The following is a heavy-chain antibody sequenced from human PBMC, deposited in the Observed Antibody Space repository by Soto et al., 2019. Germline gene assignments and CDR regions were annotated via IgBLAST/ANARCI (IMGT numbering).Heavy chain of an antibody. Sequence: SETLSLTCRVSDGSMNSGSSYWGWIRQPPGKGLEWIGVINHSGSTYHNLSLKGRVTMSVDASRNQFSLKLTSMIAADTAAYYCARLGGYVSVGYYYLWDSWGQGTLVTVSS. CDR2: INHSGST. CDR3: ARLGGYVSVGYYYLWDS. J-gene: IGHJ4*02. CDR1: DGSMNSGSSY. D-gene: IGHD3-22*01. V-gene: IGHV4-39*01.